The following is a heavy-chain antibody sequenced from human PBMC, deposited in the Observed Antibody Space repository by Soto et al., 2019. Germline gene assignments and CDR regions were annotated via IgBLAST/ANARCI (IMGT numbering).Heavy chain of an antibody. V-gene: IGHV3-23*01. CDR1: GFTFSSYA. CDR3: AKDYYDDSPWISYFDY. D-gene: IGHD3-22*01. Sequence: GGSLRLSCAASGFTFSSYAMSWVRQAPGKGLEWVSGISGSGGSTYYADSVKGRLTISRDNSKNTLYLQIYSLRVEDTAVYYCAKDYYDDSPWISYFDYWGQGTLVTVSS. J-gene: IGHJ4*02. CDR2: ISGSGGST.